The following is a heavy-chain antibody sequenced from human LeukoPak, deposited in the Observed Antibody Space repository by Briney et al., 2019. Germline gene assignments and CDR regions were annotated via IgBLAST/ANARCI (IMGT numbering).Heavy chain of an antibody. D-gene: IGHD4-23*01. V-gene: IGHV3-23*01. CDR2: ISASGGYT. Sequence: GGSLRLSCAASGFTFSSYAMNWVRQAPGKGLEWVSAISASGGYTYYADSVKGRFTISRDNSKNTLYLQMNSLRAEDTAVYYCAREQYGGKDYWGQGNLVTVSS. CDR1: GFTFSSYA. CDR3: AREQYGGKDY. J-gene: IGHJ4*02.